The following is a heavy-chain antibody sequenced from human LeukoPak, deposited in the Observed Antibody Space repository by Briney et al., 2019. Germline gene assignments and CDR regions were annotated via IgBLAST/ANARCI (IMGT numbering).Heavy chain of an antibody. V-gene: IGHV1-46*01. CDR1: GYTFTSYY. J-gene: IGHJ4*02. CDR2: INPSGGST. CDR3: ARDRALGVFSGNYFDY. Sequence: GASVKVFCKASGYTFTSYYMHWVRQAPGQGLEWMGIINPSGGSTSYAQKFQGRVTMTRDTSTSTVYMELSSLRSEDTAVYYCARDRALGVFSGNYFDYWGKGPLVTVSP. D-gene: IGHD3-3*01.